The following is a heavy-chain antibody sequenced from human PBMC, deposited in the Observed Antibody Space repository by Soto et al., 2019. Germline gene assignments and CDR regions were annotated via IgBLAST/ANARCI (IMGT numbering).Heavy chain of an antibody. D-gene: IGHD1-26*01. CDR1: GFSFSNYW. CDR2: INYDGSST. V-gene: IGHV3-74*01. Sequence: EVQLVESGGGLIQPGGSLRLSCAASGFSFSNYWMHWVRQAPGKGLVWVSRINYDGSSTIYADSVRGRFTISRDNAKNTLYLQMNSLRAEDTAVYYCARDPYSGSVYIDSWGQGTLVTVSS. CDR3: ARDPYSGSVYIDS. J-gene: IGHJ4*02.